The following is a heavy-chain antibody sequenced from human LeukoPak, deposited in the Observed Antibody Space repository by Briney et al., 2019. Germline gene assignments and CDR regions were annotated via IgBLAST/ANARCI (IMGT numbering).Heavy chain of an antibody. CDR2: IYSGGST. J-gene: IGHJ2*01. D-gene: IGHD4/OR15-4a*01. V-gene: IGHV3-53*01. CDR3: ARDGCAGWYFDL. Sequence: GGSLTLSCAASRLTVSSKYMSWVRQAPGKGLEWVSVIYSGGSTYYADSVKGRFTISRDNSKNTLYLQMNSLRVEDTAVYYCARDGCAGWYFDLWGRGTLVTVSS. CDR1: RLTVSSKY.